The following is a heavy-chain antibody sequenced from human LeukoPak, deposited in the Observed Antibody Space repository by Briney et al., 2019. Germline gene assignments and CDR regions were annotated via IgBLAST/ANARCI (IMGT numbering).Heavy chain of an antibody. D-gene: IGHD4-17*01. Sequence: GGSLRLSCAASGFTFSNYAMHWVRQAPGKGLEWVAIISYDGSNKYYADSVKGRFTISRDNSKNTLYLQMNSLRAEDTAVYYCAKDLSGDHYFDYCGQGTLVTVSS. V-gene: IGHV3-30*18. CDR1: GFTFSNYA. CDR3: AKDLSGDHYFDY. J-gene: IGHJ4*02. CDR2: ISYDGSNK.